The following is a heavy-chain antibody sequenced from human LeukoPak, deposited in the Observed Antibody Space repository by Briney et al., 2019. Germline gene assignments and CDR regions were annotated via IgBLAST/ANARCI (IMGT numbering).Heavy chain of an antibody. D-gene: IGHD3-10*01. CDR1: GGSFSGYY. Sequence: SETLSLTCAVYGGSFSGYYWGWIRQPPGKGLEWIGSIYYSGSTYYNPSLKSRVTISVDTSKNQFSLKLSSVTAADTAVYYCASRLWFGDMAFDIWGQGTMVTVSS. V-gene: IGHV4-39*01. CDR2: IYYSGST. J-gene: IGHJ3*02. CDR3: ASRLWFGDMAFDI.